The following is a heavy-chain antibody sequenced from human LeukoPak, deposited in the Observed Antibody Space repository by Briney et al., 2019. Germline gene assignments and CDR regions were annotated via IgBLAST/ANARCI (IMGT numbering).Heavy chain of an antibody. D-gene: IGHD3-3*02. Sequence: PGGSLKLSCAASGFTFSDSTMHWVRQASGRGLEWVGRIRSKANSYATAYSASVKGTFTISRDDSKNTAYLQMNNLKTEDTAVYYCTSHSIDISSSGAYYFDMWGQGTLVTVSS. CDR1: GFTFSDST. CDR2: IRSKANSYAT. V-gene: IGHV3-73*01. CDR3: TSHSIDISSSGAYYFDM. J-gene: IGHJ4*02.